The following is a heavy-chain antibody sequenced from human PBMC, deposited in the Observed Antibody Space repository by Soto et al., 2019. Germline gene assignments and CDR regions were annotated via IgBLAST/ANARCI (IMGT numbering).Heavy chain of an antibody. CDR2: INQDGSVK. V-gene: IGHV3-7*01. CDR1: GFSFSNYW. D-gene: IGHD6-13*01. Sequence: EVQLVESGGGLVQPGGSLGLSCVASGFSFSNYWMSWVRQAPGEGLEWVANINQDGSVKYYLDPLRGRLTISRDNAKNSVYLQINSLRAEDTALYYCARIGYSSSSFDYWGQGTLVTVSS. J-gene: IGHJ4*02. CDR3: ARIGYSSSSFDY.